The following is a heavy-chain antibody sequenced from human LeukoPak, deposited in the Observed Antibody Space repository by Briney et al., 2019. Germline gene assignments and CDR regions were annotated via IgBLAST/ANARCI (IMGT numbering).Heavy chain of an antibody. V-gene: IGHV4-30-4*01. CDR3: ARRVAAAGNYFDY. J-gene: IGHJ4*02. Sequence: PSETLSLTCTVSGGSISSGDYYWSWIRQPPGKGLEWIGYIYYSGSTYYNPSLKSRVTISVDTSKNQFSLKLSSVTAADTAVYYCARRVAAAGNYFDYWGQGTLVTVSS. CDR1: GGSISSGDYY. CDR2: IYYSGST. D-gene: IGHD6-13*01.